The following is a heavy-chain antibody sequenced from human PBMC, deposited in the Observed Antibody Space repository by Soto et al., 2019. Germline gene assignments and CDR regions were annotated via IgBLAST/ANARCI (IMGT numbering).Heavy chain of an antibody. CDR3: ARDRYYDSSGYYAYYDYGMDV. V-gene: IGHV1-2*02. CDR2: INPNSGGT. Sequence: ASVKVSCKASGYNFTDYYIHWVRQAPGQGLEWMGWINPNSGGTNYAQNFQGRVTMTRDTSISTAYMELRRLRSEDTAVYYCARDRYYDSSGYYAYYDYGMDVWGQGTTVTVSS. D-gene: IGHD3-22*01. J-gene: IGHJ6*02. CDR1: GYNFTDYY.